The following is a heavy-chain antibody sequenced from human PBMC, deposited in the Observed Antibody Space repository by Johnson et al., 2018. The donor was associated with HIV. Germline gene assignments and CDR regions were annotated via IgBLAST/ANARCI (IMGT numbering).Heavy chain of an antibody. V-gene: IGHV3-30*18. J-gene: IGHJ3*02. CDR2: ISYYGSNH. Sequence: VQLVESGGGVVQPGRSLRLSCAASGFTFSSYGMHWVRQAPGKGLAWVAVISYYGSNHYYADSAKGRFTISRDNSKNTLYLQMSSLRAEDTAVYYCAKDMRPVRGWGGGSYRGVSDAFDIWGQGTMVTVSS. CDR3: AKDMRPVRGWGGGSYRGVSDAFDI. CDR1: GFTFSSYG. D-gene: IGHD1-26*01.